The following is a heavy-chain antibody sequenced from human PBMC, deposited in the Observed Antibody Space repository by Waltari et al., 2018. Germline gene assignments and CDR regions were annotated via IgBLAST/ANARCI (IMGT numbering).Heavy chain of an antibody. Sequence: QVQLQQWGAGLMTPSETLSLTCAVYGGSFSGYYWTWIRQPPGKGLEWIGEINDSGSTNYNSSLKTRVSISLDTSKNQFSLKLTSVTAADTALYYCARHGRIRAVALIDYWGQGTLVTVSS. CDR1: GGSFSGYY. V-gene: IGHV4-34*01. CDR3: ARHGRIRAVALIDY. J-gene: IGHJ4*02. D-gene: IGHD2-15*01. CDR2: INDSGST.